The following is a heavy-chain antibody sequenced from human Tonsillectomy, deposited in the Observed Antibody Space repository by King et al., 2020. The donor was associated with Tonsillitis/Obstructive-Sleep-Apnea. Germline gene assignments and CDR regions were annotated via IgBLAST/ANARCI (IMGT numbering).Heavy chain of an antibody. V-gene: IGHV4-34*01. D-gene: IGHD2-2*01. Sequence: VQLQQWGAGLLKPSETLSLTCAVYGGSFSGYYWSWIRQPPGKGLEWIGEINHSGSTNYNPSLKSRVTISVDTSKNQFSLKLSSVTAADTSVYYCAGGGYCSSTSCYRRWFDPWGQGSLVTVSS. CDR1: GGSFSGYY. CDR3: AGGGYCSSTSCYRRWFDP. J-gene: IGHJ5*02. CDR2: INHSGST.